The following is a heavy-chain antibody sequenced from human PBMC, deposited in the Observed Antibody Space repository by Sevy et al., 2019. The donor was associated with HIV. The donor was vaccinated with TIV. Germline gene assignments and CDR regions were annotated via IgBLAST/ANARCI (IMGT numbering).Heavy chain of an antibody. CDR3: ARDFPPLDYYGSGSFYTSDY. CDR1: GYTFTSHG. D-gene: IGHD3-10*01. J-gene: IGHJ4*02. CDR2: ISTYNEDT. Sequence: ASVKVSCKASGYTFTSHGISWVRQAPGQGLEWVGWISTYNEDTKYAQKVQGRVTMTTDTSTTTVSMELRSLKSDDTAIYYCARDFPPLDYYGSGSFYTSDYWGQGTLVTVSS. V-gene: IGHV1-18*01.